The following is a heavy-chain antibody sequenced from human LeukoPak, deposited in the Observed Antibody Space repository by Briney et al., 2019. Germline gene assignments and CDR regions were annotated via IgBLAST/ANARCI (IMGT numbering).Heavy chain of an antibody. CDR2: MNPNSGDT. Sequence: ASVKVSCKASGYTFTSHDINWVRQATGQGLEWMGWMNPNSGDTGYAQKFQGRVTFTRNTSISTAYMELSSLRSEDTAVYYCARDLWFGELPYYYYMDVWGKGTTVTVSS. V-gene: IGHV1-8*03. D-gene: IGHD3-10*01. CDR1: GYTFTSHD. CDR3: ARDLWFGELPYYYYMDV. J-gene: IGHJ6*03.